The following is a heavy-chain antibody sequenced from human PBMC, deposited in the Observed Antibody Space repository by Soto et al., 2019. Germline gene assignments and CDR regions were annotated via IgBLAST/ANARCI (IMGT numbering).Heavy chain of an antibody. J-gene: IGHJ1*01. CDR1: GFTFSAYS. V-gene: IGHV3-21*02. CDR2: ATVPRGSI. D-gene: IGHD3-16*01. Sequence: VQLVESGGGLVKPGGSLRLSCAASGFTFSAYSMNWVRQAPGKGLEWVSSATVPRGSIFYADSVKGRFTISRDNTKNSLSLQMDSLRVEDTAVYFCARGGSDYYASDVWGQGTLVTVSS. CDR3: ARGGSDYYASDV.